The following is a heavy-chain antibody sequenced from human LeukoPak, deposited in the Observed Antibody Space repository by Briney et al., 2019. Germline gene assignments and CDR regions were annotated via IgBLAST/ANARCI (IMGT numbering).Heavy chain of an antibody. V-gene: IGHV3-48*03. CDR3: AELGITMIGGV. J-gene: IGHJ6*04. CDR1: GFTFSSYE. D-gene: IGHD3-10*02. CDR2: ISSSGSTI. Sequence: WGSLRLSCAASGFTFSSYEMNWVRQAPGKWLEWVSYISSSGSTIYYADSVKGRFTISRDNAKNSLYLQMNSLRAEDTAVYYCAELGITMIGGVWGKGTTVTISS.